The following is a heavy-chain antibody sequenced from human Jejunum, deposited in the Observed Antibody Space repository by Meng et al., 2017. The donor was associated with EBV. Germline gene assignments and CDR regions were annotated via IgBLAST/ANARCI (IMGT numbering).Heavy chain of an antibody. J-gene: IGHJ4*02. D-gene: IGHD3/OR15-3a*01. CDR2: INPGNGET. CDR3: ASRPGFNIGPFDY. V-gene: IGHV1-3*01. CDR1: GYTFTNYP. Sequence: QVQCGQSGAEVKKPGASVKLSCKASGYTFTNYPIHWVRQAPGQRPEWMGCINPGNGETEFSQKFQGRVTITRDTSATTAYMELTSLRSEDTAVYYCASRPGFNIGPFDYWGQGTLVTVSS.